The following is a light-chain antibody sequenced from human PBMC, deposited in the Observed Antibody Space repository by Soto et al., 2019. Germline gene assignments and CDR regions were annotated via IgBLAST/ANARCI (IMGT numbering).Light chain of an antibody. CDR1: QSVSSNY. CDR3: QQYGSSPST. J-gene: IGKJ1*01. Sequence: EIVLTQSPGTLSLSPGERATPSCRASQSVSSNYITWYQQKPGQAPRRLIFGASSRATGIPDRFSGSGSGTDFTLTISRLEPEDFEVYYCQQYGSSPSTLGQGTKVDIK. V-gene: IGKV3-20*01. CDR2: GAS.